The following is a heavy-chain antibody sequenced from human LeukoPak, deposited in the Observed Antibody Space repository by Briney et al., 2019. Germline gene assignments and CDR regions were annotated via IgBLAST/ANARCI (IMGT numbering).Heavy chain of an antibody. J-gene: IGHJ4*02. V-gene: IGHV3-23*01. Sequence: PGGSLRLSRAASGFTFSRYAMHWVRQAPGKGLEWGSTIIGEGGDTHYADAVRGRFTISRGNSQNTLFMPMNSLRAEDTAVYYCGKSGSRDWDYFDYWGQGTLVTASS. CDR1: GFTFSRYA. CDR3: GKSGSRDWDYFDY. CDR2: IIGEGGDT. D-gene: IGHD6-19*01.